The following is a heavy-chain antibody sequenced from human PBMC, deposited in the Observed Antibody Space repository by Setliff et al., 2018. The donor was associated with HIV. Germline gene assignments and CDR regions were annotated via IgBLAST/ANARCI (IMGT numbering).Heavy chain of an antibody. CDR3: AKGSGPPWFDP. J-gene: IGHJ5*02. Sequence: KTSETLSLTCTVSGDSINTPFWWSWIRQPAGKGLEWIGRVTNTGDTSYNPSLKSRVTISMDTSKNLFSLKLTSVTAADTAVYFCAKGSGPPWFDPWGQGTLVTVSS. CDR2: VTNTGDT. V-gene: IGHV4-4*07. CDR1: GDSINTPFW. D-gene: IGHD3-3*01.